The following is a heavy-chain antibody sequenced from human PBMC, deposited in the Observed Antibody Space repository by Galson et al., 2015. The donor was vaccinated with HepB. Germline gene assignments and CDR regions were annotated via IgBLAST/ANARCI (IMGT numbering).Heavy chain of an antibody. CDR2: ISSSSSYI. D-gene: IGHD2-15*01. CDR1: GFTFSSYS. V-gene: IGHV3-21*04. Sequence: SLRLSCAASGFTFSSYSMNWVRQAPGKGLEWVSSISSSSSYIYYADSVKGRFTISRDNAKNSLYLQMNSLRAEDTAVYYCARGYCSGGSCSDFDYWGQGTLVTVSS. J-gene: IGHJ4*02. CDR3: ARGYCSGGSCSDFDY.